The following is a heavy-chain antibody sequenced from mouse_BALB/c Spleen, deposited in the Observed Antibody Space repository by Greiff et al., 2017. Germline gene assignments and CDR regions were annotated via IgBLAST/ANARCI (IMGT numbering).Heavy chain of an antibody. CDR2: ISSGSSTI. J-gene: IGHJ3*01. CDR3: ARGRVAY. CDR1: GFTFSSFG. V-gene: IGHV5-17*02. Sequence: EVQVVESGGGLVQPGGSRKLSCAASGFTFSSFGMHWVRQAPEKGLEWVAYISSGSSTIYYADTVKGRFTISRDNPKNTLFLQMTSLRSEDTAMYYCARGRVAYWGQGTLVTVSA.